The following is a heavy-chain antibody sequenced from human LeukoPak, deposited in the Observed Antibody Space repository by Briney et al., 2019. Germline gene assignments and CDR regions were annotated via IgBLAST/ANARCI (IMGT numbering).Heavy chain of an antibody. CDR1: GFTFSSYE. J-gene: IGHJ4*02. Sequence: GGSLRLSCAASGFTFSSYEMNWVRQAPGKGLEWVANIKHDGSEKYYVDSVKGRFTISRDNTKYSLYLQLNSLSAEDTATYYCARGRIPAAGIDFWGQGTLVTVSS. V-gene: IGHV3-7*04. D-gene: IGHD6-13*01. CDR2: IKHDGSEK. CDR3: ARGRIPAAGIDF.